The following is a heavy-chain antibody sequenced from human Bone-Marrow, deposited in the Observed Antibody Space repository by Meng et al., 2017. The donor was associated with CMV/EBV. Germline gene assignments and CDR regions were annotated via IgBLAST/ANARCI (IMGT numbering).Heavy chain of an antibody. V-gene: IGHV3-7*01. CDR2: IKQDGSEK. J-gene: IGHJ6*02. CDR3: ASYYRNYYYYGMDV. D-gene: IGHD1-26*01. CDR1: GFTFSSYW. Sequence: GESLKISCAASGFTFSSYWMHWVRQAPGKGLEWVANIKQDGSEKYYVDSVKGRFTISRDNAKNSLYLQMNSLRAEDTAVYYCASYYRNYYYYGMDVWGQGTTVTVSS.